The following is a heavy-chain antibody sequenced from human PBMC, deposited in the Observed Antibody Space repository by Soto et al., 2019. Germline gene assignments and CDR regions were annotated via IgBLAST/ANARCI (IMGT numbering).Heavy chain of an antibody. CDR2: ISGHGKNT. CDR3: GKDPGHDFWSYHWLEP. CDR1: GFTFSSYG. J-gene: IGHJ5*02. Sequence: PWGSLRLSCAASGFTFSSYGMSWVRQAPGKGLEWVSGISGHGKNTYYTDSVKGRFTISRDNSTNTLHLQLESLRAEATALFFWGKDPGHDFWSYHWLEPWGQGTQGTVSS. D-gene: IGHD3-3*01. V-gene: IGHV3-23*01.